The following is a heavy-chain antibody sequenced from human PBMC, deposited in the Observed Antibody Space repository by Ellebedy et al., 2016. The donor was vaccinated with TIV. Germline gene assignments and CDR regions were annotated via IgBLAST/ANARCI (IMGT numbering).Heavy chain of an antibody. CDR1: GFTFDDYA. CDR2: ISGDGGST. V-gene: IGHV3-43*02. J-gene: IGHJ4*02. D-gene: IGHD3-22*01. CDR3: AKGHSYDSSGYFDY. Sequence: PGGSLRLSCAASGFTFDDYAMHWVRQAPGKGLEWVSLISGDGGSTYYADSVKGRFTISRDNAKNSLYLQMNSLRAEDMALYYCAKGHSYDSSGYFDYWGQGTLVTVSS.